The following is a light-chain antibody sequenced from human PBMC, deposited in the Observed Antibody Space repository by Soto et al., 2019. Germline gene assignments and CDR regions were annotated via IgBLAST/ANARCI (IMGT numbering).Light chain of an antibody. Sequence: ALTQPASVSGSPGQSITISRTGTSSDVGGYNYVSWYQQHPGKAPKLMIYEVSNRPSGVSNRFSGSKSGNTASLTISGLQAEDEADYYCSSYTSSSTLPFGTGTKVTV. J-gene: IGLJ1*01. V-gene: IGLV2-14*01. CDR2: EVS. CDR1: SSDVGGYNY. CDR3: SSYTSSSTLP.